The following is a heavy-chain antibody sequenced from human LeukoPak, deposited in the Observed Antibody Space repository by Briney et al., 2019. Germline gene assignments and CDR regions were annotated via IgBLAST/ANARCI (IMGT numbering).Heavy chain of an antibody. J-gene: IGHJ4*02. CDR2: IYYSGST. D-gene: IGHD2-2*01. V-gene: IGHV4-59*01. CDR3: AGAYCSSTSCYTGGFDY. CDR1: GGSISSYY. Sequence: SETLSLTCTVSGGSISSYYWSWIRQPPGKGLEWIGDIYYSGSTNYNPSLKSRVTISVDTSKNQFSLKLSSVTAADTAVYYCAGAYCSSTSCYTGGFDYWGQGTLVTVSS.